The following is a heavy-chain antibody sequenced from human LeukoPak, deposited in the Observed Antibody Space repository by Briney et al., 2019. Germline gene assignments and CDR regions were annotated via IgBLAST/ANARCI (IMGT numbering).Heavy chain of an antibody. CDR3: ARMKDIVVVPAAPTTGERDAFDI. J-gene: IGHJ3*02. Sequence: ASVKVSCKASGGTFSSYAISWVRQAPGQGLEWMGGIIPIFGTANYAQEFQGRVTITADESTSTAYMELSSLRSEDTAVYYCARMKDIVVVPAAPTTGERDAFDIWGQGTMVTVSS. CDR1: GGTFSSYA. CDR2: IIPIFGTA. D-gene: IGHD2-2*01. V-gene: IGHV1-69*13.